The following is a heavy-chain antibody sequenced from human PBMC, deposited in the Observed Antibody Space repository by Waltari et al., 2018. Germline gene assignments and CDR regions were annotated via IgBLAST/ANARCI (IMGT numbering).Heavy chain of an antibody. D-gene: IGHD3-10*01. CDR2: IYYSGST. CDR3: ARGGSGSRANFDC. V-gene: IGHV4-59*01. J-gene: IGHJ4*02. Sequence: QVQLQESGPGLVKPSETLSLTCTVSGGSINTFYWNWIRQPPGKGLEWIGNIYYSGSTNYRPPLKSRVPISVDTSKNQFSLNLSSVTAADTAVYYCARGGSGSRANFDCWGQGTLVTVSS. CDR1: GGSINTFY.